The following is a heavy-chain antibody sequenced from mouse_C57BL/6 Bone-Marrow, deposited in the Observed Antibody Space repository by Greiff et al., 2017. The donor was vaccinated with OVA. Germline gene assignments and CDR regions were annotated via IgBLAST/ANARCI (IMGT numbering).Heavy chain of an antibody. CDR2: IDPNSGGT. CDR3: ARGGYDYGGAWFAY. D-gene: IGHD2-4*01. CDR1: GYTFTSYW. Sequence: QVQLKQPGAELVKPGASVKLSCKASGYTFTSYWMHWVKQRPGRGLEWIGRIDPNSGGTKYNEKFKSKATLTVDKSSSTAYMQLGSLTYEDSAVYYCARGGYDYGGAWFAYWGQGTLVTVSA. V-gene: IGHV1-62-3*01. J-gene: IGHJ3*01.